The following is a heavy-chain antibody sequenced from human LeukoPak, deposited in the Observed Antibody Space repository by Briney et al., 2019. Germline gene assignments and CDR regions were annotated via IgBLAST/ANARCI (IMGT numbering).Heavy chain of an antibody. Sequence: AGGSLRLSCAASGFTFTKYEMNWVRQAPGKGLEWISYISGGNNAIYYAGSVKGRFTISRDNGKNSLYLHMSSLRADDTAIYYCATETEYSNYDAFDIWGQGTMITVSS. V-gene: IGHV3-48*03. J-gene: IGHJ3*02. CDR1: GFTFTKYE. D-gene: IGHD4-11*01. CDR3: ATETEYSNYDAFDI. CDR2: ISGGNNAI.